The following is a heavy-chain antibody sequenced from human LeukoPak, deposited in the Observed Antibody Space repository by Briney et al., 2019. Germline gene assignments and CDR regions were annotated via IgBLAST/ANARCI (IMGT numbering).Heavy chain of an antibody. CDR3: ARSDSQYSSTYYYYMDV. J-gene: IGHJ6*03. CDR2: IIPIFGTA. V-gene: IGHV1-69*05. D-gene: IGHD6-19*01. CDR1: GGTFSSYA. Sequence: SVKVSFKASGGTFSSYAISWVRQAPGQGLEWMGGIIPIFGTANYAQKFQGRVTITTDESTSTAYMELSSLITEDTAVYYCARSDSQYSSTYYYYMDVWGKGTTVTVSS.